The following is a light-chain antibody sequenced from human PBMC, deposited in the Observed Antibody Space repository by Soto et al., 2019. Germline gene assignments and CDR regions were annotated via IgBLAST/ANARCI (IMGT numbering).Light chain of an antibody. V-gene: IGLV2-14*01. CDR3: SSYTSSSALYV. J-gene: IGLJ1*01. CDR1: SSDVGGYNY. Sequence: SALTQPASVSGTSRQSITISCTDKSSDVGGYNYVSWYQQHPGKAPKLMIYDVSNRPSGVSNRFSGSKSGNTASLTISGLQAEDEADYYCSSYTSSSALYVFGTGTRSPS. CDR2: DVS.